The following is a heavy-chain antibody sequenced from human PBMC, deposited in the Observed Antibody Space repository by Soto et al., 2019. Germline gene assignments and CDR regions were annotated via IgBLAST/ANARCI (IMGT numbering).Heavy chain of an antibody. CDR2: ISDSGTKT. J-gene: IGHJ4*02. Sequence: LRLSCSASGFSISDYAMSWVRQAPGKGLEWVSSISDSGTKTFYADSVKGRFAISRDTSKNTVHMQMNNLRAEDTALYYCAKDGIRKDDYWGQGTVVTVSS. V-gene: IGHV3-23*01. CDR1: GFSISDYA. CDR3: AKDGIRKDDY.